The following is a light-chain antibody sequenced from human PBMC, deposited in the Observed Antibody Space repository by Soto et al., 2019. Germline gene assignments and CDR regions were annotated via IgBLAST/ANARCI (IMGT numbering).Light chain of an antibody. CDR2: DVS. CDR1: QSVDSY. CDR3: QQYNNWPPYGT. Sequence: DIVLTQSPATLSLSPGERATISXRAXQSVDSYLAWYQQKPGQAPRLLIYDVSNRATGIPARFSGSGSGTDFTLTISRLEPDDFAVYYCQQYNNWPPYGTVGQGTKVDI. J-gene: IGKJ1*01. V-gene: IGKV3-11*01.